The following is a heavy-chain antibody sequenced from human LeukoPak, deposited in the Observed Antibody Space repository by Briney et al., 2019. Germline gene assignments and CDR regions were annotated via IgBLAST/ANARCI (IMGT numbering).Heavy chain of an antibody. Sequence: WASVKVSSKASGYTFTSYGISWVRQAPGQGLEWMGWINANNGNTNYAQKLQGRVTMTTDTSTSTAYRELRSLRFEDTAGEPCTRGLRGGTGTFCSGGDDDYWGQGTLVTVSS. V-gene: IGHV1-18*04. CDR2: INANNGNT. J-gene: IGHJ4*02. CDR1: GYTFTSYG. CDR3: TRGLRGGTGTFCSGGDDDY. D-gene: IGHD2-8*02.